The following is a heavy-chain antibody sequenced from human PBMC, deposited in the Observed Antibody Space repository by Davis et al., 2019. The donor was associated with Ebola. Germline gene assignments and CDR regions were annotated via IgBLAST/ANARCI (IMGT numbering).Heavy chain of an antibody. CDR2: IYHTGST. CDR3: AREYSSGWLNWFDP. V-gene: IGHV4-4*02. Sequence: SETLSLTCAVSGGSISSSDWWSWVRQPPGKGLEWIGDIYHTGSTYYNPFLESRVTISVDRSKNQFSLKLSSVTAADTAVYYCAREYSSGWLNWFDPWGQGTLVTVSS. CDR1: GGSISSSDW. J-gene: IGHJ5*02. D-gene: IGHD6-19*01.